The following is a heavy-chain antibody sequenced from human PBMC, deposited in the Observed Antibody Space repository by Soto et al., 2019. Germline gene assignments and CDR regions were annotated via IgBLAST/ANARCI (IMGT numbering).Heavy chain of an antibody. Sequence: QVQLQESGPGLVKPSQTLSLTCTVSGGSISSGDYYWSGIRQPPGKGLEWIGYIYYSGSPYYNPSLKSRVTISVDTSKNQYSLRLSSVTTADTAVYYCDRVDGDYAQPAEYGGQGTLVTVSS. J-gene: IGHJ4*02. D-gene: IGHD4-17*01. CDR2: IYYSGSP. V-gene: IGHV4-30-4*01. CDR1: GGSISSGDYY. CDR3: DRVDGDYAQPAEY.